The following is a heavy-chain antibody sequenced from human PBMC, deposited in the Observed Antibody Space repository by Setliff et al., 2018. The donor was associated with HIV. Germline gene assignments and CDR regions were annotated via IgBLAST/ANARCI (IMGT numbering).Heavy chain of an antibody. Sequence: GGSLRLSCAASGFSFSTSTMNWVRQAPGKGLEWVSSIGYTSIDRYYADSVKGRFTISRDNAKNSLYMEMNSLRVEDTAVYYCARSVIGYYYYGMDVWGQGTLVTVSS. CDR2: IGYTSIDR. V-gene: IGHV3-21*01. J-gene: IGHJ6*02. CDR3: ARSVIGYYYYGMDV. D-gene: IGHD3-10*01. CDR1: GFSFSTST.